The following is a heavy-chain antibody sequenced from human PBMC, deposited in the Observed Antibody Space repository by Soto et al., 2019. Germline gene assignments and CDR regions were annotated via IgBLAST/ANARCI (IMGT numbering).Heavy chain of an antibody. Sequence: ASVKVSCKASGGTFSSYAISWVRQAPGQGLEWMGGIIPIFGTANYAQKFQGRVTITADESTSTAYMELSSLRSEGTAVYYCAREYGIAAAGIRLSPGLGYYYGMDVWGQGTTVTVCS. J-gene: IGHJ6*02. D-gene: IGHD6-13*01. CDR1: GGTFSSYA. CDR3: AREYGIAAAGIRLSPGLGYYYGMDV. CDR2: IIPIFGTA. V-gene: IGHV1-69*13.